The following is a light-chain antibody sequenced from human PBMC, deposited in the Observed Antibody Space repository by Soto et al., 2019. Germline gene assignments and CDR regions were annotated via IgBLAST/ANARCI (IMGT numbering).Light chain of an antibody. CDR2: EVS. Sequence: QSVLTQPASVSGSPGQSITISCTGTSSDVGGYNYVSWYQQHPGKAPKLMIYEVSNRPSGVSHRFSGSRSGNTASLTISGLQAEDEADYYCSSFTSSSTLVVFGGGTQLTVL. V-gene: IGLV2-14*01. CDR1: SSDVGGYNY. CDR3: SSFTSSSTLVV. J-gene: IGLJ2*01.